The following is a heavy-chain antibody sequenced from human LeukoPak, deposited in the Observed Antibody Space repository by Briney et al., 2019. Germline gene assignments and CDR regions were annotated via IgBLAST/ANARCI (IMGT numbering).Heavy chain of an antibody. Sequence: SETLSLTCAVYGGSFSGYYWSWIRQPPGKGLEWIGEINHSGSTNYNPSLKSRVTISVDTSKNQLSLKLSSVTAADTAVYYCARASFGVPGVWGQGTTVTVSS. V-gene: IGHV4-34*01. CDR3: ARASFGVPGV. CDR2: INHSGST. CDR1: GGSFSGYY. D-gene: IGHD3-3*01. J-gene: IGHJ6*02.